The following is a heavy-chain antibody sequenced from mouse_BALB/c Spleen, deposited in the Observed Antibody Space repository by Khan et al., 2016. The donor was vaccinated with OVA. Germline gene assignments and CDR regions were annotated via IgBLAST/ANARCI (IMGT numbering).Heavy chain of an antibody. CDR1: GFTFNTYA. CDR2: IRSKGNNYET. Sequence: EVQLVESGGGLVQPKGSLKLSCAASGFTFNTYAMNWVRQAPGKGLEWVASIRSKGNNYETYYADSVKYSFTISRADSQSMLYLQMNNLKTEDIAMYYCVCSDWFAYWGQGTLVTVSA. CDR3: VCSDWFAY. V-gene: IGHV10-1*02. J-gene: IGHJ3*01.